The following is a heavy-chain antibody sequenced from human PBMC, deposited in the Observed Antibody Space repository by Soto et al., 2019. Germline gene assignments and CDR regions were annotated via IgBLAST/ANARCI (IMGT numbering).Heavy chain of an antibody. V-gene: IGHV3-23*01. CDR2: MSGSGGSA. D-gene: IGHD1-26*01. CDR1: GFTFSSYA. Sequence: GGSLRLSCAASGFTFSSYAMGWVRQAPAKGLGWVSAMSGSGGSAYYADSVQGRFTIFRDNSKNTQYLQKNSPRTDDDAVNYFAQATLFYIVGATYFDYRGQGTLVTVSS. CDR3: AQATLFYIVGATYFDY. J-gene: IGHJ4*02.